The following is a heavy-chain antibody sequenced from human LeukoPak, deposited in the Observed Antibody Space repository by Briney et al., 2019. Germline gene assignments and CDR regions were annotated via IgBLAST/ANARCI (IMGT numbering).Heavy chain of an antibody. D-gene: IGHD6-13*01. CDR1: GFTFSNYA. V-gene: IGHV3-23*01. CDR3: AKDLYGYSSSWYHY. J-gene: IGHJ4*02. Sequence: GGSLRLSCAASGFTFSNYAMSWVRQAPGKGLEWVSAISGSGGGTYYADSVKGRFTISRDNSKNTLYLQMDSLRAEDTAVYYCAKDLYGYSSSWYHYWGQGTLVTVSS. CDR2: ISGSGGGT.